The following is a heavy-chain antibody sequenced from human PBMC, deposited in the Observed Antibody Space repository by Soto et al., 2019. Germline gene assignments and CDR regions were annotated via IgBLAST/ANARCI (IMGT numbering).Heavy chain of an antibody. V-gene: IGHV3-23*01. J-gene: IGHJ4*02. Sequence: PGGSLRLSCAASGFTFTIFAMSWVRQSPGNGLEWVSTISGSGGSTYYADAVKGRFTISRDNSMGTLYLQMKSLRVEDTAIYYCAKEVSLGSNVDLGYWGQGTLVTVSS. CDR3: AKEVSLGSNVDLGY. CDR1: GFTFTIFA. D-gene: IGHD7-27*01. CDR2: ISGSGGST.